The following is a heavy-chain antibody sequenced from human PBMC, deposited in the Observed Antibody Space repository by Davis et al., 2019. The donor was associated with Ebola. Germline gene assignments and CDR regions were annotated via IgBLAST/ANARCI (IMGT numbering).Heavy chain of an antibody. V-gene: IGHV3-11*01. CDR2: ISSSGSTI. J-gene: IGHJ6*02. D-gene: IGHD6-13*01. Sequence: PGGSLRLSCAASGFTFSDYYMSWIRQAPGKGLEWVSYISSSGSTIYYADSVKGRFTISRDNAKNSLYLQMNSLRAEDTAVYYCASAPAYGYSSSWYNRFELDYYGMDVWGQGTTVTVSS. CDR3: ASAPAYGYSSSWYNRFELDYYGMDV. CDR1: GFTFSDYY.